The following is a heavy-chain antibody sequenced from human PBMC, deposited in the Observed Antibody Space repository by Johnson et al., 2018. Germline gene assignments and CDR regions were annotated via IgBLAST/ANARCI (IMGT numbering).Heavy chain of an antibody. CDR2: IYTSGST. CDR3: ARDFWYGDYPWGMDV. CDR1: GGSMISTSYY. J-gene: IGHJ6*03. Sequence: QVQLVQSGPGLVKPSQTLSLTCTVSGGSMISTSYYWSWIRQPAGKGLEWIGRIYTSGSTNLNPSFKGRVTISLDTSKKQFSLKLNSVTAADTAVYYCARDFWYGDYPWGMDVCGRGTTVSVSS. V-gene: IGHV4-61*02. D-gene: IGHD4-17*01.